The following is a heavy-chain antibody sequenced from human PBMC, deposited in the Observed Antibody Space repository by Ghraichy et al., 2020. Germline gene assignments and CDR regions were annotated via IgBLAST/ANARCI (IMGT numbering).Heavy chain of an antibody. CDR2: IKQDGSEK. CDR1: GYTFSDYW. Sequence: GGSLRLSCAASGYTFSDYWMSWVRQAPGKGLDWVANIKQDGSEKNYVDSVKGRFTISRDNAKNSLFLQMNSLRAEDTAIYYCAREGYSSSWYTGAWGQGTLVTVSS. V-gene: IGHV3-7*01. J-gene: IGHJ5*02. D-gene: IGHD6-13*01. CDR3: AREGYSSSWYTGA.